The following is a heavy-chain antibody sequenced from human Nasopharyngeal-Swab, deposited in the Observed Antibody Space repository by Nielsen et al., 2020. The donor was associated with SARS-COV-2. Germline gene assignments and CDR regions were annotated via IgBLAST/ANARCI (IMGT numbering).Heavy chain of an antibody. V-gene: IGHV3-30*18. D-gene: IGHD6-6*01. J-gene: IGHJ6*02. CDR2: ISYDGSNK. CDR1: GFTFSSYG. Sequence: GSLKISCAASGFTFSSYGMHWVRQAPGKGLEWVAVISYDGSNKYYADSVKGRFTISRDNSKNTLYLQMNSLRAEDTAVYYCAKDWYRSSPGDLYYYYYGMDVWGQGTTVTVSS. CDR3: AKDWYRSSPGDLYYYYYGMDV.